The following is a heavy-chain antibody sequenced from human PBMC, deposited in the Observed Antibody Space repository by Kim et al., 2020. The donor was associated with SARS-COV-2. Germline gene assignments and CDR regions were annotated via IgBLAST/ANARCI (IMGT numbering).Heavy chain of an antibody. Sequence: DSGEGRFTISRDNAKNSLYLQMNSLRAEDTAVYYCARDGVYYDVLTAYDYWGQGSLVTVSS. J-gene: IGHJ4*02. V-gene: IGHV3-11*06. D-gene: IGHD3-9*01. CDR3: ARDGVYYDVLTAYDY.